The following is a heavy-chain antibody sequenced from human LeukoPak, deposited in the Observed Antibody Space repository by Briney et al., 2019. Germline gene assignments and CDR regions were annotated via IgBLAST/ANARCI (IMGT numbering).Heavy chain of an antibody. V-gene: IGHV1-24*01. J-gene: IGHJ5*02. Sequence: ASVKVSCKVSGYTLTELSMHWVRQAPGKGLEWMGGFDPEDGETIYAQKFQGSVTMTEDTSTDTAYMELSSLRSEDTAVYYCATDGYYYGSGSSNWFDPWGQGTLVTVSS. CDR2: FDPEDGET. CDR1: GYTLTELS. CDR3: ATDGYYYGSGSSNWFDP. D-gene: IGHD3-10*01.